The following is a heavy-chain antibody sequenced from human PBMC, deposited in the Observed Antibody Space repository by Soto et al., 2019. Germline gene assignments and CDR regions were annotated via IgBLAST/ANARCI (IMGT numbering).Heavy chain of an antibody. D-gene: IGHD6-19*01. Sequence: EVHLVQSGGGLVQPGGSLKLSCAASGFIFSGSAMHWVRQASGKGLEWVGRIGRKAKNYATEYGASVEGRFTISRDDSKSTTFLLMNSLKSEDTAVYFGVRQWLVVSPLDHWGQGTLVTVSS. CDR3: VRQWLVVSPLDH. CDR1: GFIFSGSA. CDR2: IGRKAKNYAT. J-gene: IGHJ4*02. V-gene: IGHV3-73*02.